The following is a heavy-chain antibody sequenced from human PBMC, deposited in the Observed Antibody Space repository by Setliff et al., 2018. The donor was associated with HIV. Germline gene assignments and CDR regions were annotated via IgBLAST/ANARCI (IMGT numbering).Heavy chain of an antibody. CDR2: ISASGDA. Sequence: GASVKVSCKASGYNFAIYGISWVRQAPGQGLGWMGWISASGDAKPAQKFQGRVTLTTDTSSSTAYMELRSLTSDDTSIYYCAKDDFTGAYPSVALDIWGQGTMVTVSS. J-gene: IGHJ3*02. V-gene: IGHV1-18*01. CDR3: AKDDFTGAYPSVALDI. CDR1: GYNFAIYG. D-gene: IGHD1-26*01.